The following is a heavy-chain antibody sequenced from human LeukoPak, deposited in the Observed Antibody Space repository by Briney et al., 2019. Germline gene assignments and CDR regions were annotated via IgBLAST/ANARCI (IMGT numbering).Heavy chain of an antibody. CDR1: GYTFTSYG. V-gene: IGHV1-18*01. CDR3: ARGGRWELPRPYAFDI. D-gene: IGHD1-26*01. Sequence: ASVKVSCTASGYTFTSYGISWVRQAPGQGLEWMGWISAYNGHTNYAQKLQGRVTMTTDTSTSTAYMQLRSLRSDDTAVYYCARGGRWELPRPYAFDIWGQGTMVTVSS. J-gene: IGHJ3*02. CDR2: ISAYNGHT.